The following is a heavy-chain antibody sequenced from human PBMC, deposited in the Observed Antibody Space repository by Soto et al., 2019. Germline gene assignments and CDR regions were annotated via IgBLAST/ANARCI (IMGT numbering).Heavy chain of an antibody. CDR3: ARAIIYDFWSGPSTDFDY. CDR1: GYTFTSYG. D-gene: IGHD3-3*01. CDR2: ISAYNGST. Sequence: ASVKVSCKASGYTFTSYGISWVRQAPGQGLEWMGWISAYNGSTNYAQKLQGRVTMTTDTSTSTAYMELRSLRSDDTAVYYCARAIIYDFWSGPSTDFDYWGQGTLVTVSS. V-gene: IGHV1-18*04. J-gene: IGHJ4*02.